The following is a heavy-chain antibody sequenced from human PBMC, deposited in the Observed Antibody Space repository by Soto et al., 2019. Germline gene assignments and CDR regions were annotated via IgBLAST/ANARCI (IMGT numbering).Heavy chain of an antibody. J-gene: IGHJ4*02. D-gene: IGHD3-3*01. V-gene: IGHV3-23*01. CDR3: AKDSIRFLEWLYVDY. CDR2: ISGSGGST. Sequence: GVLRLSCAASGFTFSSYAMSWVRQAPGKGLEWVSAISGSGGSTYYADSVKGRFTISRDNSKNTLYLQMNSLRAEDTAVYYCAKDSIRFLEWLYVDYWGQGTLVTVSS. CDR1: GFTFSSYA.